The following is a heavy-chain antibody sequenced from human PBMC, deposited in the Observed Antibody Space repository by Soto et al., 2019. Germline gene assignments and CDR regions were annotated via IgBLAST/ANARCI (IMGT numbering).Heavy chain of an antibody. CDR2: ISSDGSNE. J-gene: IGHJ4*02. CDR1: GFTFSTYD. CDR3: AKDLGDSSADDGADY. V-gene: IGHV3-30*18. D-gene: IGHD6-25*01. Sequence: QVQLVESGGGVVQPGRSLRLSCAASGFTFSTYDMHWVRQAPGKGLEWVAVISSDGSNEYYADSVKGRITISRDNSKNTLYMPMNSLSDEDTAVYYCAKDLGDSSADDGADYWGQGTLATVSS.